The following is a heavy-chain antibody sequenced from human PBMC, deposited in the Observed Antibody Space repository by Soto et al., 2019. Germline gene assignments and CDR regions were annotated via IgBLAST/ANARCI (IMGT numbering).Heavy chain of an antibody. CDR1: GYSFTSYW. Sequence: GESLKISCTGVGYSFTSYWIGWVRQMPGKGLEWMGIIYPGDSDTRYSPSFQGQVTISADKSISTVYLQWSSLKASDTAMYYCARGYCTTNICDPWFDPWGQGTLVTVSS. D-gene: IGHD2-8*01. CDR3: ARGYCTTNICDPWFDP. CDR2: IYPGDSDT. J-gene: IGHJ5*02. V-gene: IGHV5-51*01.